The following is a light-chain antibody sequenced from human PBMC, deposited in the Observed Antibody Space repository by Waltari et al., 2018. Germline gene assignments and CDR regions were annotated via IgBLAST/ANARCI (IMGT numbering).Light chain of an antibody. CDR2: GAS. V-gene: IGKV3-20*01. J-gene: IGKJ1*01. Sequence: DIVLTQSPGTLSLSPGERVTLFCKARESVGSNQLAWYQQQPGQAPRLLVYGASTRATGIPDRFSGGGSGTDFTLIISRLEPEDAAVYYCQQYAGSPRTFGQGTKVEIK. CDR1: ESVGSNQ. CDR3: QQYAGSPRT.